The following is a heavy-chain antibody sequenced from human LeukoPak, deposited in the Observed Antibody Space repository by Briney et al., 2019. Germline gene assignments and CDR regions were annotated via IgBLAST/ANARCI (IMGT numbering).Heavy chain of an antibody. CDR3: ARDLGYDSDEFYEKPGDY. J-gene: IGHJ4*02. D-gene: IGHD3-22*01. Sequence: SVKVSCKASGGTFSSYAISWVRQAPGQGLEWMGGITPIFGKANYAQKFQGRVTITADESTSTAYMELSSLRSEDTAVYYCARDLGYDSDEFYEKPGDYWGQGALVTVSS. CDR1: GGTFSSYA. V-gene: IGHV1-69*13. CDR2: ITPIFGKA.